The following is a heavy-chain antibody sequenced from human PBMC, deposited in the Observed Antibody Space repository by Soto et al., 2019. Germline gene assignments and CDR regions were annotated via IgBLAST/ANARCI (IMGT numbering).Heavy chain of an antibody. CDR1: GYTFTSYG. CDR2: ISAYNGNT. J-gene: IGHJ4*02. Sequence: ASVKVSWKASGYTFTSYGISWVRQAPGQGLEWMGWISAYNGNTNYAQKLQGRVTMTTDTSTSTAYMELRSLRSDDTAVYYCARDPARYSSSYFDYWGQGTLVTVSS. V-gene: IGHV1-18*01. CDR3: ARDPARYSSSYFDY. D-gene: IGHD6-6*01.